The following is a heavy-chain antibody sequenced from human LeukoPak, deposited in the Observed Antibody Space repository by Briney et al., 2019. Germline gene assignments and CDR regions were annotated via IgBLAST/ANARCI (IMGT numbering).Heavy chain of an antibody. CDR1: GGSISSSSYY. J-gene: IGHJ3*02. Sequence: PSETLSLTCTVSGGSISSSSYYWGWIRQPPGKGLEWIGSIYYSGSTYYNPSLKSRVTISVDTSKNQFSLKLSSVTAADTAVYYCAVQRITMIVVVIGAFDIWGQGTMVTVSS. D-gene: IGHD3-22*01. CDR2: IYYSGST. V-gene: IGHV4-39*01. CDR3: AVQRITMIVVVIGAFDI.